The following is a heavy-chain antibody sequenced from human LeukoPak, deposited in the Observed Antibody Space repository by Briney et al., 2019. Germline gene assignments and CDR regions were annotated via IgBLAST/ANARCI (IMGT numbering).Heavy chain of an antibody. D-gene: IGHD1-1*01. Sequence: PSETLSLTCAVYGGSFSGYYWSWIRQPPGKGLEWIGYIYYSGSTNYNPSLKSRVTISVDRSKNQFSLKLSSVTAADTAVYYCARGGAMGTYYYYMDVWGKGTTVTISS. CDR1: GGSFSGYY. CDR3: ARGGAMGTYYYYMDV. J-gene: IGHJ6*03. CDR2: IYYSGST. V-gene: IGHV4-59*01.